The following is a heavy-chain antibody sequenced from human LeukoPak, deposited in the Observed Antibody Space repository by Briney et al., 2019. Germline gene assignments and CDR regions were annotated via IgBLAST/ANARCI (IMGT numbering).Heavy chain of an antibody. J-gene: IGHJ3*02. D-gene: IGHD5-18*01. CDR3: ARVKRLGYSYGDAFDI. V-gene: IGHV4-30-4*08. Sequence: SETLSLTCTVSGGSISSGDYYWSWIRQPPGKGLEWIGYIYYSGGTYYNPSLKSRVTISVDTSKNQFSLKLSSVTAADTAVYYCARVKRLGYSYGDAFDIWGQGTMVTVSS. CDR2: IYYSGGT. CDR1: GGSISSGDYY.